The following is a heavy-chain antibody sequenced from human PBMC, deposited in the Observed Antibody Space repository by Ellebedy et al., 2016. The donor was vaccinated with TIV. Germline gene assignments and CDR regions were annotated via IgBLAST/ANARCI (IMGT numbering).Heavy chain of an antibody. D-gene: IGHD3-16*01. Sequence: SETLSLTCAVSGGSLSDNYWTWIRQPPGKGLEWIGYLYYTGSTNYNPSLRRRVTIPVNTPRNQLSLKLSYVTAADTAVSYCVSSASMDAFDLWGQGTMVTVSS. J-gene: IGHJ3*01. V-gene: IGHV4-59*01. CDR3: VSSASMDAFDL. CDR1: GGSLSDNY. CDR2: LYYTGST.